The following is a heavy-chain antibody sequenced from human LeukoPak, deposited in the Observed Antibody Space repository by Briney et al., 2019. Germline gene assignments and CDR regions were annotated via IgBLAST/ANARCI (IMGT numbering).Heavy chain of an antibody. Sequence: GGSRRLSCAASGLTFSSYWMSWVRQAPGKGLEWVANIKQDGSEKYYVDSVKGRFTISRDNAKNSLYLQMNSLRAEDTAVYYCARGWAYSSSWCYLDYWGQGTLVTVSS. CDR2: IKQDGSEK. CDR3: ARGWAYSSSWCYLDY. V-gene: IGHV3-7*05. CDR1: GLTFSSYW. J-gene: IGHJ4*02. D-gene: IGHD6-13*01.